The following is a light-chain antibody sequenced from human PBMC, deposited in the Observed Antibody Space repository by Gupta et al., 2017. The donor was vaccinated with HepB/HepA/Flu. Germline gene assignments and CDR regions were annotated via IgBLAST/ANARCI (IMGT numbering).Light chain of an antibody. CDR2: WAS. Sequence: DIVMSHSPDFLAVSPGEGATINCKSSQNVLYSSNNKNYLAWYQQKPGQPPKLLIYWASTRESGVPDRFSGSGSGTDFTLTISSLQAEDVAVYYCQQYYTTPITFGGGTKVEIK. J-gene: IGKJ4*01. V-gene: IGKV4-1*01. CDR3: QQYYTTPIT. CDR1: QNVLYSSNNKNY.